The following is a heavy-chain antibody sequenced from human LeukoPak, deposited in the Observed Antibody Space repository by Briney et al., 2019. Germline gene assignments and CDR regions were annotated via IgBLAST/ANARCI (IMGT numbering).Heavy chain of an antibody. CDR3: AAPKGPRRGYYYGMDV. V-gene: IGHV3-23*01. J-gene: IGHJ6*02. Sequence: GGSLRLSCAASGFTFSSYAMSWVRQAPGKGLEWVSAISGSGGSKYYADSVKGRFTISRDNSKNTLYLQLNRLRAEDTAVYYCAAPKGPRRGYYYGMDVWGQGTTVTVSS. CDR1: GFTFSSYA. CDR2: ISGSGGSK.